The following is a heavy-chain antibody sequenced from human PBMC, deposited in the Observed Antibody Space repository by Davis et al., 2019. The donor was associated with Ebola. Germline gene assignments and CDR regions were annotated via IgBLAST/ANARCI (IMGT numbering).Heavy chain of an antibody. CDR2: IWYDGSNK. CDR1: GFTFSNYW. CDR3: AKAEWLLDYYGMDV. D-gene: IGHD3-3*01. Sequence: GGSLRLSCAASGFTFSNYWMSWVRQAPGKGLEWVAVIWYDGSNKYYADSVKGRFTISRDNSKNTLYLQMNSLRAEDTAVYYCAKAEWLLDYYGMDVWGKGTTVTVSS. J-gene: IGHJ6*04. V-gene: IGHV3-33*06.